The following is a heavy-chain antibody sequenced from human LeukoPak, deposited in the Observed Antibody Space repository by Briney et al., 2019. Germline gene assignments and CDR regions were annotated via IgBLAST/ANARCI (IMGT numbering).Heavy chain of an antibody. CDR1: GFTFSSYS. CDR2: FSSSSSTI. J-gene: IGHJ6*02. CDR3: ARDSVVPAYYYYGMDV. Sequence: GGSLRLSCAASGFTFSSYSMNWVRQAPGKGLEWVSYFSSSSSTIYYADSVKGRFTISRDNAKNSLYLQMNSLRDEDTAVYYCARDSVVPAYYYYGMDVWGQGTTVTVSS. V-gene: IGHV3-48*02. D-gene: IGHD2-2*01.